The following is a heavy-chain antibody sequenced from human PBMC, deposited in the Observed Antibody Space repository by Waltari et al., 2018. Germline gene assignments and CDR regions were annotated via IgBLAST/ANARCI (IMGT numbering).Heavy chain of an antibody. V-gene: IGHV3-9*01. Sequence: EVQLVESGGGLVQPGRSLRLSCAASGFTFDDYAMHWVRQAPGKGLEWVSGISGNSGSIGYADSVKGRFTISRDNAKNSLYLQMNSLRAEDTALYYCAKDRHGYSYGHHEFDYWGQGTLVTVPT. J-gene: IGHJ4*02. D-gene: IGHD5-18*01. CDR2: ISGNSGSI. CDR1: GFTFDDYA. CDR3: AKDRHGYSYGHHEFDY.